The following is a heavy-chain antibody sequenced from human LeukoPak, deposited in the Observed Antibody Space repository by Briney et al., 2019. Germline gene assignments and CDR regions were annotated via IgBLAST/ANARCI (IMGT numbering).Heavy chain of an antibody. J-gene: IGHJ4*02. Sequence: PGGSLRLSCAASGFTFSSYSMNWVRQAPGKGLEWVSSISRSSTYIYHADSVKGRFTISRDDAKNSLYLQMNGLRAEDAAVYYCARDRTLYYDNSGLDYWGQGTLVTVSS. CDR3: ARDRTLYYDNSGLDY. CDR1: GFTFSSYS. D-gene: IGHD3-22*01. CDR2: ISRSSTYI. V-gene: IGHV3-21*01.